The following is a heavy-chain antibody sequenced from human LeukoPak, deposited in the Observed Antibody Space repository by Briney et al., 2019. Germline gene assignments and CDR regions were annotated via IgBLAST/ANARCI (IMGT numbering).Heavy chain of an antibody. V-gene: IGHV3-23*01. J-gene: IGHJ4*02. CDR3: AKDWAHSGSYFDY. CDR1: GFTFSNYG. CDR2: IRGSGGDT. D-gene: IGHD1-26*01. Sequence: GESLRLSCAASGFTFSNYGMSWVRQAPGKGLEWVSVIRGSGGDTYYADSVKGRFTISRDNSKNTLYLQMNSLRAEDTAVYYCAKDWAHSGSYFDYWGQGTLVTVSS.